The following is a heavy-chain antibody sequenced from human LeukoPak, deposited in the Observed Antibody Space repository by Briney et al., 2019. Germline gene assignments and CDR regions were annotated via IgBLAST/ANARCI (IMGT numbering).Heavy chain of an antibody. CDR2: INPNSGGT. J-gene: IGHJ6*03. Sequence: ASVKVSCKASGYTFTGYYMRWVRQAPGQGLEWMGRINPNSGGTNYAQKFQGRVTMTRDTSISTAYMELCRLRSDDTAVYYCARDLDPYYYYYYMDVWGKGTTVTVSS. V-gene: IGHV1-2*06. CDR3: ARDLDPYYYYYYMDV. CDR1: GYTFTGYY.